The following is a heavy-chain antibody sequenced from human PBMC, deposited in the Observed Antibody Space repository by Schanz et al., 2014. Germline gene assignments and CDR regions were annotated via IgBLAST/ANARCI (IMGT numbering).Heavy chain of an antibody. CDR2: INPIGGST. Sequence: QVHLVQSGAEVHKPGASLKISCKASGYTFTNFFLHWVRQAPGQGLEWMGIINPIGGSTTYAQKFRGAVALARDTSSSTVYMELNSLNSDDTAVYYCATLDYADAVSWGRGTLVTVSS. J-gene: IGHJ5*02. CDR3: ATLDYADAVS. D-gene: IGHD4-17*01. CDR1: GYTFTNFF. V-gene: IGHV1-46*01.